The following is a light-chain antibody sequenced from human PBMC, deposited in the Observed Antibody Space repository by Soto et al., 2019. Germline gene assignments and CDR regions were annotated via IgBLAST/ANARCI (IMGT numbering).Light chain of an antibody. CDR2: GAS. CDR3: QQYGSSPRT. Sequence: EIVLTQSPGTLSLSPGERATLSCRASQSVSCSYLAWYQQKQGQAPRLLIYGASIRASGVPDRFKGSGSGTDFTLTISRLEPEDFGVYYCQQYGSSPRTLGQGTKVEIK. V-gene: IGKV3-20*01. J-gene: IGKJ1*01. CDR1: QSVSCSY.